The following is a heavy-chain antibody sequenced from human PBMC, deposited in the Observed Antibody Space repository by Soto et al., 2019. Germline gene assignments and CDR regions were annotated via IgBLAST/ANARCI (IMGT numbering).Heavy chain of an antibody. Sequence: GSLSVACAESGFTFSSYRMSWFRQAPGKGLEWVANVKYDGSQTYYVGSVKGRFTISRDNAKNSLYLQMNSLRAEDTAVYYCTRDFQGPLDYGMDVWGQGTKVTVYS. CDR3: TRDFQGPLDYGMDV. J-gene: IGHJ6*02. CDR2: VKYDGSQT. D-gene: IGHD1-1*01. CDR1: GFTFSSYR. V-gene: IGHV3-7*01.